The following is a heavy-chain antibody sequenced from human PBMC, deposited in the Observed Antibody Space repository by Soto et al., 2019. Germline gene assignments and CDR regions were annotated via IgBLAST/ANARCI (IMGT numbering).Heavy chain of an antibody. CDR1: GYAFSFG. D-gene: IGHD3-10*01. Sequence: ASVKVSCKASGYAFSFGFSWVRQAPGQGLEWMGWISASDGSTNSASKFRGRISMTTDTSTHTAYLDLLSLTSDDTAMYFCATYYFGSGSYYRFDNWGQGTRVPVSS. J-gene: IGHJ4*02. CDR3: ATYYFGSGSYYRFDN. CDR2: ISASDGST. V-gene: IGHV1-18*01.